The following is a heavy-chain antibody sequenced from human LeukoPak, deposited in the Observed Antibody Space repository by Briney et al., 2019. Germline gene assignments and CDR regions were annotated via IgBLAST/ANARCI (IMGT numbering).Heavy chain of an antibody. D-gene: IGHD6-13*01. CDR3: ARGIAAAGTSDI. V-gene: IGHV1-2*02. CDR1: GGTFSSYA. Sequence: ASVKVSCKASGGTFSSYAISWVRQAPGQGLEWMGWINPNSGGTNYAQKFQGRVTMTRDTSISTAYMELSRLRSDDTAVYYCARGIAAAGTSDIWGQGTMVTVSS. CDR2: INPNSGGT. J-gene: IGHJ3*02.